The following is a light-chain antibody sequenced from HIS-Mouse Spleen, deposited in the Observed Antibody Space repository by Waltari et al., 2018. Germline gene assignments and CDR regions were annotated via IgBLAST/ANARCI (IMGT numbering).Light chain of an antibody. CDR3: NSRDSSGNHVV. J-gene: IGLJ2*01. CDR2: GKN. Sequence: SSELTQDPAVSVALGQTVRITCQGASLRGASASGYHEKPGQAPVLVIYGKNNRPSGIPDRFSGSSSGNTASLTITGAQAEDEADYYCNSRDSSGNHVVFGGGTKLTVL. CDR1: SLRGAS. V-gene: IGLV3-19*01.